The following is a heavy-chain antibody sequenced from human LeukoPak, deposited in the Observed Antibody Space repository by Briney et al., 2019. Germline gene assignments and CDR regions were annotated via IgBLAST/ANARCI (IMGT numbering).Heavy chain of an antibody. V-gene: IGHV3-23*01. CDR2: ISGSGGST. CDR3: AKVRYSYGYVRY. D-gene: IGHD5-18*01. Sequence: GGSLRLSCAASGFTFSSYAMSWVRQAPGKGREGVSAISGSGGSTYYADSVKGRFTISRDNSKNTLYLQMNSLRAEDTAVYYCAKVRYSYGYVRYWGQGTLVTVSS. J-gene: IGHJ4*02. CDR1: GFTFSSYA.